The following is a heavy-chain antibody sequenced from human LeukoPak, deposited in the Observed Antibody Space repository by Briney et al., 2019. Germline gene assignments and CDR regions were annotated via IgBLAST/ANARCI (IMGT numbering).Heavy chain of an antibody. CDR3: ARIAGSPTTLRDYYYYMDV. V-gene: IGHV3-7*01. J-gene: IGHJ6*03. CDR2: IKRDGSET. Sequence: GGSLRLSCTVSGITFSDYWLNWVRQAPGKGLEWVANIKRDGSETYYVDSVKGRFAISRDNARESVFLQMDRLRAEDTAVYCCARIAGSPTTLRDYYYYMDVWGKGTMVTVSS. D-gene: IGHD1-1*01. CDR1: GITFSDYW.